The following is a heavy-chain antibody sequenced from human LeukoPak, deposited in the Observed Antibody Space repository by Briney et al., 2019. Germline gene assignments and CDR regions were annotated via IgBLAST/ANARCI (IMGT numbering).Heavy chain of an antibody. V-gene: IGHV1-69*13. CDR2: IIPIFGTA. D-gene: IGHD5-18*01. J-gene: IGHJ5*02. CDR3: AREVDTAMVNWFDP. Sequence: ASVKVSYKASGGTFSSYAISWVRQAPGQGLEWMGGIIPIFGTANYAQKFQGRVTITADESTSTAYMELSSLRSEDTAVYYCAREVDTAMVNWFDPWGQGTLVTVSS. CDR1: GGTFSSYA.